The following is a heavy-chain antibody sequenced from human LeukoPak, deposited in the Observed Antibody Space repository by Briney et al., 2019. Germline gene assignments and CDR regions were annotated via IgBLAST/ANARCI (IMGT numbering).Heavy chain of an antibody. V-gene: IGHV1-69*13. CDR2: IIPIFGTA. D-gene: IGHD5-18*01. J-gene: IGHJ4*02. Sequence: ASVKVSCKASGGTFSSYAISWVRQAPGQGLEWMEGIIPIFGTANYAQKFQGRVTITADESTSTAYMELSSLRSEDTAVYYCARGDTASFMTRYYFDYWGQGTLVTVSS. CDR3: ARGDTASFMTRYYFDY. CDR1: GGTFSSYA.